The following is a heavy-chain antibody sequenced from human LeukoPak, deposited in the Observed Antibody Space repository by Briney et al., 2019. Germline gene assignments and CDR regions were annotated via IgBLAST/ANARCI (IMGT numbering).Heavy chain of an antibody. CDR3: ARGDIVVVPAAMGPHHAEYFQH. CDR1: GGTFGNYA. V-gene: IGHV1-69*04. Sequence: GASVKVSCKASGGTFGNYAISWVRQAPGQGLEWMGRIVPILDIANYAQKLQGRVTMTTDTSTSTAYMELSSLRSEDTAVYYCARGDIVVVPAAMGPHHAEYFQHWGQGTLVTVSS. J-gene: IGHJ1*01. CDR2: IVPILDIA. D-gene: IGHD2-2*01.